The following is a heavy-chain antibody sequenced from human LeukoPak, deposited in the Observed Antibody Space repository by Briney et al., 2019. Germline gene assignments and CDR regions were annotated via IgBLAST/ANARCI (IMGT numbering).Heavy chain of an antibody. J-gene: IGHJ3*02. CDR1: GFTFGNYE. Sequence: SGGSLRLSCAASGFTFGNYEMNWVRQAPGKGLEWVSAISGSGGSTYYADSVKGRFTISRDNSKNTLYLQMNSLRAEDTAVYYCAKGDRWGFGAFDIWGQGTMVTVSS. V-gene: IGHV3-23*01. D-gene: IGHD4-23*01. CDR2: ISGSGGST. CDR3: AKGDRWGFGAFDI.